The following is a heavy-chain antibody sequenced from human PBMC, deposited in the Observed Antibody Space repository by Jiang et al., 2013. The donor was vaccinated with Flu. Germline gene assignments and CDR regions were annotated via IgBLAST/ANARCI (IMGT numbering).Heavy chain of an antibody. V-gene: IGHV4-4*02. CDR2: YRSGST. D-gene: IGHD5-18*01. Sequence: YRSGSTNYNPSLKGRVTISVDKSKNQFSLKLRSVTAADTAVYYCARVGDTAKGDYYGMDVWGQGTTVTVSS. J-gene: IGHJ6*02. CDR3: ARVGDTAKGDYYGMDV.